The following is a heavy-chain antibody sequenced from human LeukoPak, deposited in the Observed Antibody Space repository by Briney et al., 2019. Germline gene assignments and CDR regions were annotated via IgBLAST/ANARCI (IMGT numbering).Heavy chain of an antibody. CDR2: IRYDGSNK. D-gene: IGHD3-22*01. V-gene: IGHV3-30*02. CDR3: AKDTTMIVVAGFDY. Sequence: GGSLRLSCAASGFTFSSYGMHWVRRAPGKGLEWVAFIRYDGSNKYYADSVKGRFTISRDNSKNTLYLQMNSLRAEDTAVYYCAKDTTMIVVAGFDYWGQGTLVTVSS. J-gene: IGHJ4*02. CDR1: GFTFSSYG.